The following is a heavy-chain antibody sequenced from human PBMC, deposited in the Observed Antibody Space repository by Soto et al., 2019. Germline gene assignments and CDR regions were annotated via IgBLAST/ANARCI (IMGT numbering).Heavy chain of an antibody. V-gene: IGHV3-23*01. D-gene: IGHD3-10*01. Sequence: PGGALRLSFAASGFSFGSYALSWVRQAPGKGLEWVSTISGSDGKTFYADSVEGRFSISRDTSQTTLYLQMNSLSSDDTARYYFARWSYLHSWRQGTRVTVSS. J-gene: IGHJ1*01. CDR1: GFSFGSYA. CDR2: ISGSDGKT. CDR3: ARWSYLHS.